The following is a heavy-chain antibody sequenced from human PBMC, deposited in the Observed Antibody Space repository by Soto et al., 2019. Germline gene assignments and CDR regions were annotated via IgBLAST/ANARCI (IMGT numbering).Heavy chain of an antibody. CDR3: ARDGVYCGGDCAAGYYYYYGMDV. CDR1: GFTFSSYG. D-gene: IGHD2-21*02. CDR2: IWYDGSNK. V-gene: IGHV3-33*01. J-gene: IGHJ6*02. Sequence: QVQLVESGGGVVQPGRSLRLSCAASGFTFSSYGMHWVRQAPGKGLEWVAVIWYDGSNKYYADSVKGRFTISRDNSKNTLYLQMNSLRAEDTAVYYCARDGVYCGGDCAAGYYYYYGMDVWGQGTTVTVSS.